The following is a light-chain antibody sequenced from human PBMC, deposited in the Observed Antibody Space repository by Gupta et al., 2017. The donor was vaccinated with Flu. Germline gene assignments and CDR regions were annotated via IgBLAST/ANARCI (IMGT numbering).Light chain of an antibody. CDR1: QSIYKY. V-gene: IGKV1-39*01. CDR3: QQTYT. CDR2: ATS. J-gene: IGKJ4*01. Sequence: SPSSLSASVGDRVSITCRASRASQSIYKYLNWYQQKAGKAPKLLIYATSNLQSGVPSRFSGSASGTDFSLTISSLQPEDFATYYCQQTYTFGGGTKVEIQ.